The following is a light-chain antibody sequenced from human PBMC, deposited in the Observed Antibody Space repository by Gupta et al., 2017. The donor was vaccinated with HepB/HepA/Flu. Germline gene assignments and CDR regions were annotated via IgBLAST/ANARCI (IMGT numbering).Light chain of an antibody. J-gene: IGLJ2*01. CDR1: SSDVGNYDF. CDR2: DVN. CDR3: CSYAGTYSLV. V-gene: IGLV2-11*01. Sequence: QSALIQPRSVSGSPGQSVTISCTGTSSDVGNYDFVSWYQSHPDKAPKLMIYDVNKRPSGVPDRFSGSKSGNAASLTISGLQAEDEADYFCCSYAGTYSLVFGGGTKLTVL.